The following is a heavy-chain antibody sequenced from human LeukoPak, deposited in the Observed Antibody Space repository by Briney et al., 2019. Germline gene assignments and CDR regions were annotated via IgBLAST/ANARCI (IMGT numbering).Heavy chain of an antibody. V-gene: IGHV3-7*01. CDR2: IKQDGSEK. CDR1: GFAFSTYG. Sequence: GGSLRLSCAASGFAFSTYGMHWVRQAPGKGLEWVANIKQDGSEKYYVDSVKGRFTVSRDNAKNSLYLQMNSLRAEDTAVYYCARDAAMVPHDYWGQGTLVTVCS. J-gene: IGHJ4*02. CDR3: ARDAAMVPHDY. D-gene: IGHD5-18*01.